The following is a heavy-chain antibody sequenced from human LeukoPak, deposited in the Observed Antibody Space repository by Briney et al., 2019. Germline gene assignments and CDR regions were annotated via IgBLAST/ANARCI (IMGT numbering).Heavy chain of an antibody. CDR3: AKNRYGDYASDY. J-gene: IGHJ4*02. CDR2: IYSGGRT. D-gene: IGHD4-17*01. CDR1: GFTVSRNY. Sequence: PGGSLRLSCAASGFTVSRNYMSWVRQAPGKGLEWVSVIYSGGRTYYADSVKGRFTISRDNSKNTLYLQMNSLRAEDTAVYYCAKNRYGDYASDYWGQGTLVTVSS. V-gene: IGHV3-66*01.